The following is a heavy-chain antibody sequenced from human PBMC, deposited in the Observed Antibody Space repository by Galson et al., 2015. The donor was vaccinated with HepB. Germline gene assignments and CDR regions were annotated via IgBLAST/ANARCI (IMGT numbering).Heavy chain of an antibody. J-gene: IGHJ5*01. Sequence: SLRLSCAASGFAFDTHAMSWVRQAPGRGLEWISGISGNDDSTFYADSVKGRFTVSRDNSNNMLYLQMNSLRAEDAGLYFCAKGYGLFDSWGQGILVTGSS. D-gene: IGHD5-18*01. CDR3: AKGYGLFDS. CDR1: GFAFDTHA. CDR2: ISGNDDST. V-gene: IGHV3-23*01.